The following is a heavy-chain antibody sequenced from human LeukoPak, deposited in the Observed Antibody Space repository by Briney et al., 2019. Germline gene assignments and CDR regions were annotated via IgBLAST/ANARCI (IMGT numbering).Heavy chain of an antibody. CDR1: GGSFSGYY. J-gene: IGHJ4*02. V-gene: IGHV4-34*01. CDR2: INHSGST. CDR3: ARSLTTSWGNDY. D-gene: IGHD3-16*01. Sequence: SETLSLTCAVYGGSFSGYYWSWIRQPPGKGLEWIGEINHSGSTNYNPSLKSRVTISVDTSKNQFSLKLSSVTAADTAVYYCARSLTTSWGNDYWGQGTLVTVSS.